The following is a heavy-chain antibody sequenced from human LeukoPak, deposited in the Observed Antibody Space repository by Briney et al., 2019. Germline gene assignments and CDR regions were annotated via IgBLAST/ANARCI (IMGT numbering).Heavy chain of an antibody. D-gene: IGHD6-19*01. Sequence: KTSETLSLTCAVYGGSFSGYYWSWIRQPPGKGLEWIGEINHSGSTNYNPSLKSRVTISVDTSKNQFSLKLSSVTAADTAVYYCARAAVAGINYWGQGTLVTVSS. CDR1: GGSFSGYY. V-gene: IGHV4-34*01. CDR3: ARAAVAGINY. CDR2: INHSGST. J-gene: IGHJ4*02.